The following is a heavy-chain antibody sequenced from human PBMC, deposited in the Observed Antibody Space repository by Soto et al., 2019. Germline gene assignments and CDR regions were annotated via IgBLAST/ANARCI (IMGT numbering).Heavy chain of an antibody. J-gene: IGHJ4*02. Sequence: GGSLRLSCGVYGFQFKNHGMHWLRQSPGKGLEWVAVIAFDGSEKFYSDSVEGRFSISRDDSKDTLHLQMTGLTREDTAMYFCARDPRTNFDFRRGYSGTDFFADWCQGPXVTVSS. V-gene: IGHV3-30*03. CDR1: GFQFKNHG. D-gene: IGHD3-3*01. CDR2: IAFDGSEK. CDR3: ARDPRTNFDFRRGYSGTDFFAD.